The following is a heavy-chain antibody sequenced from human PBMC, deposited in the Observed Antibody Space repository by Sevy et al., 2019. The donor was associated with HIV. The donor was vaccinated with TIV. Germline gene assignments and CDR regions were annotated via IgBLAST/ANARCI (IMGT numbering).Heavy chain of an antibody. Sequence: GGSLRLSCAASGFIFGTYAMSWVRQAPGKGLEWVSAISGSGGSTYYADPLKGRFTISRDNSKKKLYLQMNSLRAEDTAVYYCAKGDRTFYGMDVWGQGTTVTVSS. J-gene: IGHJ6*02. CDR1: GFIFGTYA. CDR3: AKGDRTFYGMDV. V-gene: IGHV3-23*01. CDR2: ISGSGGST.